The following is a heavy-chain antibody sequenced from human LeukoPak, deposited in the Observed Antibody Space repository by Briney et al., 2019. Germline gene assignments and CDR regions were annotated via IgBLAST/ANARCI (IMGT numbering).Heavy chain of an antibody. CDR1: GFTFSNYA. CDR3: AIRGYSSSSYFDY. D-gene: IGHD6-6*01. V-gene: IGHV3-23*01. CDR2: ISGSGGST. J-gene: IGHJ4*02. Sequence: GGSLRLSCAASGFTFSNYAMNWVRQAPGKGLEWVSGISGSGGSTFYADSVKGRFTISRDNSKNTLYLQINSLRAEDTAVYYCAIRGYSSSSYFDYWGQGTLVTVSS.